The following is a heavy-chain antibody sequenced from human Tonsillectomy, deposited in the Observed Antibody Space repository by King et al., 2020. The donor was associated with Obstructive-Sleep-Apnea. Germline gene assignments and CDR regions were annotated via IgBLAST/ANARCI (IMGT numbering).Heavy chain of an antibody. D-gene: IGHD6-13*01. Sequence: QLQESGPGLVKPSETLSLTCTVSGGSISSSSYYWGWIRQPPGKGLEWIGSIYYSGSTYYNPSLKSRVTISVDTSKNQFSLKLSSVTAADTAVYYCASRPRIAAAVPFDYWGQGTLVTVSS. CDR1: GGSISSSSYY. V-gene: IGHV4-39*07. J-gene: IGHJ4*02. CDR2: IYYSGST. CDR3: ASRPRIAAAVPFDY.